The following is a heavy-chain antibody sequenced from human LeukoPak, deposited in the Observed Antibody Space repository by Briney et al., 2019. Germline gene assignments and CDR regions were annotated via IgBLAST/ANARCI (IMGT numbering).Heavy chain of an antibody. Sequence: GGSLRLSCAASGFTFSSYAMSWVRQAPGKGLEWVSAISGSGGSTYYADSVKGRFTISRDNAKGSVYLQMNSLRAEDTAIYHCATYINWVAGDVWGQGTTVIVSS. CDR1: GFTFSSYA. D-gene: IGHD1-1*01. V-gene: IGHV3-23*01. J-gene: IGHJ6*02. CDR3: ATYINWVAGDV. CDR2: ISGSGGST.